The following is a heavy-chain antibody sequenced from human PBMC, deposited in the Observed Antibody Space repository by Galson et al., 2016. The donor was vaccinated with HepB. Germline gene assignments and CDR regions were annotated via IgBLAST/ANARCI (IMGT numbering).Heavy chain of an antibody. V-gene: IGHV3-72*01. D-gene: IGHD3-22*01. Sequence: SLRLSCAASGFTFGDHHYVDWVRQAPGKGLEWIGRSRDRAASYRTEFAASVKGRFTISRDDSKSSLYLQMNSLKTEDTAVYYFARLQYDGSVFHPFDCWGQGTLVTVSS. J-gene: IGHJ4*02. CDR3: ARLQYDGSVFHPFDC. CDR1: GFTFGDHHY. CDR2: SRDRAASYRT.